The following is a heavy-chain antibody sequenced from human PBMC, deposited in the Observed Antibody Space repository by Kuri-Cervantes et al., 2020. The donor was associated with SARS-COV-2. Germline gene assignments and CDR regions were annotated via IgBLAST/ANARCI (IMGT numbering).Heavy chain of an antibody. J-gene: IGHJ4*02. CDR3: AKSSGIFMIYATRAAFDH. Sequence: LSLTCAASGFSFSNYGMHWVRQAPGKGLEWVASISYEGSNKHYADSVKDRFTISRDYSRDTLYLQMNSLRAEDTAVYYCAKSSGIFMIYATRAAFDHWVQGTLVTVS. V-gene: IGHV3-30*18. CDR1: GFSFSNYG. CDR2: ISYEGSNK. D-gene: IGHD2-8*01.